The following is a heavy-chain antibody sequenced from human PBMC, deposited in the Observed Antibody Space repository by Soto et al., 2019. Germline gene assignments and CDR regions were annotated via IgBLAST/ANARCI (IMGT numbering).Heavy chain of an antibody. J-gene: IGHJ3*02. Sequence: GGSLRLSCAASGFTFSSYAMSWVRQAPGKGLEWVSAISGSGGSTYYADSVKGRFTISRDNSKNTLYLQMNSLRAEDTAVYYCSKYLTTFDIVVVVAAPPRAFDIWGQGTMVTVSS. CDR1: GFTFSSYA. V-gene: IGHV3-23*01. CDR2: ISGSGGST. D-gene: IGHD2-15*01. CDR3: SKYLTTFDIVVVVAAPPRAFDI.